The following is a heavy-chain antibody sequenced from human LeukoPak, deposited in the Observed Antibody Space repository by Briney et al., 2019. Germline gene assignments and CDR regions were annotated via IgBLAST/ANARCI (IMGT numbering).Heavy chain of an antibody. CDR1: GYSISSGYY. J-gene: IGHJ6*03. CDR2: IDAAGRT. Sequence: KSSETLSLTCTVSGYSISSGYYWTWIRQPAGKGLEWIGRIDAAGRTNYNPSLRGPVTISVDTSKNQFSLRLSSVTAADAAVYYCARDRITGATRDFYYYYMDVWGKGTTVTVSS. V-gene: IGHV4-61*02. D-gene: IGHD7-27*01. CDR3: ARDRITGATRDFYYYYMDV.